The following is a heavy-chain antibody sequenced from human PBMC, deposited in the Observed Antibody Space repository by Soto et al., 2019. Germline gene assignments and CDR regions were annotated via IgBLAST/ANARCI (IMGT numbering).Heavy chain of an antibody. Sequence: GGSLRLSCAASGFTFSSYAMSWVRQAPGKGLEWVSAISGSGGSTYYADSVKGRFTISRDNSKNTLYLQMNSLRAEDTVVYYFAKDGFLEWLLSDYYYYYGMDVWGQGTTVTV. CDR1: GFTFSSYA. D-gene: IGHD3-3*01. CDR3: AKDGFLEWLLSDYYYYYGMDV. J-gene: IGHJ6*02. CDR2: ISGSGGST. V-gene: IGHV3-23*01.